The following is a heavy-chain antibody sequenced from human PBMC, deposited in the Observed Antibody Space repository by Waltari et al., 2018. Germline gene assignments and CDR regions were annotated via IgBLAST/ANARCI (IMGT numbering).Heavy chain of an antibody. CDR3: AAFGGYSYAYHDAFDI. V-gene: IGHV2-5*01. CDR1: GFSLSTSGVG. CDR2: IYWNDDK. Sequence: QITLKESGPTLVKPTQTLTLTCTFSGFSLSTSGVGVGWIRQPPGKALEWLALIYWNDDKRYSPSLKSRLTITKDTSKNQVVLTMTNMDPVDTATYYCAAFGGYSYAYHDAFDIWGQGTMVTVSS. D-gene: IGHD5-18*01. J-gene: IGHJ3*02.